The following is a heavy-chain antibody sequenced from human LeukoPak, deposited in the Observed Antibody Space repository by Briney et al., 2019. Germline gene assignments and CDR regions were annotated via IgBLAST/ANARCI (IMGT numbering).Heavy chain of an antibody. Sequence: SVKVSCKASAYSFTSYAISWVRQAPGQGLEWMGGIIPIFGTANYAQKFQGRVTITADESTSTAYMELSSLRSEDTAVYYCARYVEMATTNWFDPWGQGTLVTVSS. J-gene: IGHJ5*02. V-gene: IGHV1-69*13. CDR3: ARYVEMATTNWFDP. CDR2: IIPIFGTA. CDR1: AYSFTSYA. D-gene: IGHD5-24*01.